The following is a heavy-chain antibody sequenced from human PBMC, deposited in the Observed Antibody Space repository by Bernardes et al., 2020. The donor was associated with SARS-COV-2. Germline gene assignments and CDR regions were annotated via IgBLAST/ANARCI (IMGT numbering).Heavy chain of an antibody. D-gene: IGHD6-19*01. V-gene: IGHV4-4*07. Sequence: SETLSLTCTVSGGCISSYYWSWIQQPAGKGLEWIGRIYTSGSTNYNPSLKSRVTMSVDTSKNQFSLKLSSVTAADTAGYYCARVGPPVEQWLADAFDIWGQGTMVTVSS. CDR2: IYTSGST. J-gene: IGHJ3*02. CDR1: GGCISSYY. CDR3: ARVGPPVEQWLADAFDI.